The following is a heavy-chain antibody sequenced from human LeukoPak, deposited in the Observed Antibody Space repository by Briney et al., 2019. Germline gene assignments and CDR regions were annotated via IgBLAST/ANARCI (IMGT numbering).Heavy chain of an antibody. Sequence: PSATLSLTCTVSGASISSTYSWGWIRQPPGQGLQWIGTIYYDGRAFYNPSLKSRVTILLDTSKNQFSLQLTSVTAADRAIYYCAMTTLSVSLGSLWGQGILVSVSS. CDR2: IYYDGRA. J-gene: IGHJ4*02. CDR1: GASISSTYS. D-gene: IGHD1-1*01. CDR3: AMTTLSVSLGSL. V-gene: IGHV4-39*01.